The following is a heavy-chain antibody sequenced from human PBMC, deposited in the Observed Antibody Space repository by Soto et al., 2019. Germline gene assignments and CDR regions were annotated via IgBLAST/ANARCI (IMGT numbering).Heavy chain of an antibody. CDR3: AKDRLGGGLDY. Sequence: EVQLLQSGGGLVQPGGSLRLSCAASGFIFSNYAMNWVRQAPGKGLEWVSIVTSRGDTTYYADSVKGRFTISRDNSKNTLYLQGKGRTAEDTAVYYWAKDRLGGGLDYWGQGTLVSVSS. J-gene: IGHJ4*02. CDR1: GFIFSNYA. D-gene: IGHD3-16*01. CDR2: VTSRGDTT. V-gene: IGHV3-23*01.